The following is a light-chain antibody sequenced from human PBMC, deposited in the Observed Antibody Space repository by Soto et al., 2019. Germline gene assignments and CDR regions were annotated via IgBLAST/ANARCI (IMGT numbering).Light chain of an antibody. CDR1: QSVDTY. J-gene: IGKJ5*01. CDR3: QQRRNWVS. CDR2: DTS. Sequence: IPLTQSPAILSLSPGERATLSCTASQSVDTYIAWYQQRPGQPPRLLIHDTSHRASGVPARFRGSGSGTDFTLTITSLEPEDFGVYFCQQRRNWVSFGLGTRLE. V-gene: IGKV3-11*01.